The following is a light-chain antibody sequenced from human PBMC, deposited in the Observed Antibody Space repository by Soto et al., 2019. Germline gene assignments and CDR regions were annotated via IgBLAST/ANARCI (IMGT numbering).Light chain of an antibody. V-gene: IGKV1-5*03. J-gene: IGKJ4*01. CDR3: QQYNSYPLT. Sequence: DIQMTQSRSTLSASVGDRVTITCRASQSISSWLAWYQQKPGKAPNLLIYKASSLESGVPSRFSGSGSGTDFTLTISSLQPDDFATYYCQQYNSYPLTFGGGTKVEIK. CDR1: QSISSW. CDR2: KAS.